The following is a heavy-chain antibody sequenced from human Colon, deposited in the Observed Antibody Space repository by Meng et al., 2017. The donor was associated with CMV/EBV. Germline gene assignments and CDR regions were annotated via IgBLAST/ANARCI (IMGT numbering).Heavy chain of an antibody. CDR3: ARSRDIIIVEAAQAVFDI. CDR2: IYYIGDT. CDR1: GVSISTTNYF. V-gene: IGHV4-61*01. J-gene: IGHJ3*02. D-gene: IGHD2-15*01. Sequence: SETLSLTCSVSGVSISTTNYFWSWIRQSPGRGLEWIGYIYYIGDTTYNPSLKSRVTISIDTSKNQFSLKLTSVTAADTAVYYCARSRDIIIVEAAQAVFDIWGQGTMVTVSS.